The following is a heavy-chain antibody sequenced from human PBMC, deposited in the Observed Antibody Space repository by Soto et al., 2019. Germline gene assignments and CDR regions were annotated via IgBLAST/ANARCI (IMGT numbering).Heavy chain of an antibody. CDR2: ISWDGGST. CDR1: LPDYT. D-gene: IGHD3-3*01. Sequence: LPDYTMHWVRQAPGKGLEWVSLISWDGGSTYYADSAKGRFTISRDNSKNSLYLQMNSLRTEDTALYYCAKDWSYDFGYHWGQGTLVTVSS. CDR3: AKDWSYDFGYH. J-gene: IGHJ5*02. V-gene: IGHV3-43*01.